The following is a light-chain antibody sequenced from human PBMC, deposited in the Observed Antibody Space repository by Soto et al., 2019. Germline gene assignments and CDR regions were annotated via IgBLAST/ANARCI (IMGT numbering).Light chain of an antibody. CDR3: QTWGTGPV. CDR1: SGHSSYA. CDR2: LNSDGSH. J-gene: IGLJ2*01. Sequence: QLVLTQSPSASDSLGASVKLTCTLSSGHSSYAIAWHQQQPEKGPRYLMKLNSDGSHSKGDGIPDRFSGSSSGAERYLTISSLQSEDEADYYCQTWGTGPVFGGGTKLTVL. V-gene: IGLV4-69*01.